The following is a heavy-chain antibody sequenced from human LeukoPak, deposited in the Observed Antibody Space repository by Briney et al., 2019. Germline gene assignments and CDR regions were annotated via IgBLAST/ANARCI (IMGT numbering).Heavy chain of an antibody. CDR2: ISPTGSTT. Sequence: GGSLRLSCTASGFSFSGHWMHWARQLPGRGLVWVSRISPTGSTTSYADSVKGRFTVSRDNAKNTLYLQVNNPRAEDTAVYYCARGPNSNWSGLDFWGQGTLLTVSS. V-gene: IGHV3-74*01. J-gene: IGHJ4*02. D-gene: IGHD6-6*01. CDR1: GFSFSGHW. CDR3: ARGPNSNWSGLDF.